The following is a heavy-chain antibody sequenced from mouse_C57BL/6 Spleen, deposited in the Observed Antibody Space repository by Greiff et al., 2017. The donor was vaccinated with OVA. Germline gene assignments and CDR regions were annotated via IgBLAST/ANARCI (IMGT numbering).Heavy chain of an antibody. D-gene: IGHD2-12*01. V-gene: IGHV1-22*01. CDR2: INPNNGGT. CDR1: GYTFTDYN. J-gene: IGHJ3*01. Sequence: VQLKESGPELVKPGASVKMSCKASGYTFTDYNMHWVKQSHGKSLEWIGYINPNNGGTSYNQKFKGKATLTVNKSSSTAYMELRSLTSEDSAVYYCARSVYSPFAYWGQGTLVTVSA. CDR3: ARSVYSPFAY.